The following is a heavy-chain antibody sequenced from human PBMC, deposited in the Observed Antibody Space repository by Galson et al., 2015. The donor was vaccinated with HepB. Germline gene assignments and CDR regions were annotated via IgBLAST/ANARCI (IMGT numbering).Heavy chain of an antibody. Sequence: SLRLSCAASGFPFSDYAMHWVRQAPGKGLEWVAVIWFDGSEMYYGDFVKGRSTISRDNSKKTVYLLLNSLRVEDTAIYYCARESPRRGGVCEGAFCKGVDVCGQGTTVTVSS. J-gene: IGHJ6*02. V-gene: IGHV3-33*08. CDR3: ARESPRRGGVCEGAFCKGVDV. D-gene: IGHD2-21*02. CDR1: GFPFSDYA. CDR2: IWFDGSEM.